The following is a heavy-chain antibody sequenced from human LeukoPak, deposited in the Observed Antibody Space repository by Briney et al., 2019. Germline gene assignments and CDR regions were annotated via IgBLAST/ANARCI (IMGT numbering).Heavy chain of an antibody. V-gene: IGHV3-21*01. Sequence: PGGSLRLSCATPGFTFSSYSMDWVRQAPGKGLEWVSSISSSSGYIYYADSVKGRFTISRDNAKNSVYLLMNNLRAEDTAVYYCTREGPNDAFDIWGQGTMVTVSS. CDR2: ISSSSGYI. CDR3: TREGPNDAFDI. J-gene: IGHJ3*02. CDR1: GFTFSSYS.